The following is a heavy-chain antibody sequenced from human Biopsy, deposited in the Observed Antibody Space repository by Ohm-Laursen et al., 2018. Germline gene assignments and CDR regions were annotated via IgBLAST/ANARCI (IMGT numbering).Heavy chain of an antibody. CDR2: LYYNGFT. Sequence: SETLSLPCSVSGGSISSYYWSWIRQPPGKGLEWIGFLYYNGFTNSNPSLKSRVTLSMDTSKNQFSLKLSSVTAADTAVYHCARMDCSGGSCHYYSYGMDVWGQGTTVTVSS. CDR3: ARMDCSGGSCHYYSYGMDV. CDR1: GGSISSYY. D-gene: IGHD2-15*01. V-gene: IGHV4-59*08. J-gene: IGHJ6*02.